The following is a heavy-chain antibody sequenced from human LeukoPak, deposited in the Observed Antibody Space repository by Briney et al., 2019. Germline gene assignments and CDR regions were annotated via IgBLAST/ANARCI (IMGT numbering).Heavy chain of an antibody. V-gene: IGHV3-74*01. CDR2: INSDGSST. Sequence: QPGGSLRLSCAASGFTFSIYWMHWVRQAPGKGLVWVSRINSDGSSTNYADSVKGRFTISRDNAKNTLYLQMNSLRADDTAVYYCVREQICSGAGCYLHAFEIWGQGTVVTVSS. CDR1: GFTFSIYW. CDR3: VREQICSGAGCYLHAFEI. D-gene: IGHD2-15*01. J-gene: IGHJ3*02.